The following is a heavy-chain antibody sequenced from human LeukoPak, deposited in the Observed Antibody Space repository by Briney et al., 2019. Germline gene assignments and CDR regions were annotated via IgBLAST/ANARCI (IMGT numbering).Heavy chain of an antibody. J-gene: IGHJ5*02. V-gene: IGHV3-7*03. CDR1: GFTFSSFW. CDR3: ARGTFYSDSSSYYSPFNR. Sequence: GGSLRLSCAASGFTFSSFWMSWVRQAPGKGLEWVANIKHDGGEKYYVDSVTGRFTISRDNAKNSLFLQMDSLRAEDTAVYYCARGTFYSDSSSYYSPFNRWGQGTLVTVSS. D-gene: IGHD3-22*01. CDR2: IKHDGGEK.